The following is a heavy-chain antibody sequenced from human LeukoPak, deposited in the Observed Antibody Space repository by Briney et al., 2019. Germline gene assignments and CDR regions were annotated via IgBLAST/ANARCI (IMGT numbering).Heavy chain of an antibody. CDR1: GYTFTSYG. CDR2: ISAYNGNT. V-gene: IGHV1-18*01. D-gene: IGHD6-6*01. Sequence: ASVKVSCKASGYTFTSYGISWVRQAPGQGLEWMGWISAYNGNTNYAQKFQGRVTMTRDTSTSTVYMELSSLRSDDTAVYYCARTAARRFDYWGQGTLVTVSS. CDR3: ARTAARRFDY. J-gene: IGHJ4*02.